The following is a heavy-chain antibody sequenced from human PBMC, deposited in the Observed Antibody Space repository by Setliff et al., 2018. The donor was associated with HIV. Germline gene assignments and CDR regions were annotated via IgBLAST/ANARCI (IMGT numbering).Heavy chain of an antibody. V-gene: IGHV4-59*11. CDR2: IYYSGST. D-gene: IGHD4-17*01. Sequence: SETLSLTCTVSGGSISSHYWSWIRQPPGKGLEWIGYIYYSGSTFYNPSLKSRVTISVDTSKNQLSLKLSSVTAADTAVYYCAREIYGGNSRPFDYWGQGTLVTVSS. CDR1: GGSISSHY. J-gene: IGHJ4*02. CDR3: AREIYGGNSRPFDY.